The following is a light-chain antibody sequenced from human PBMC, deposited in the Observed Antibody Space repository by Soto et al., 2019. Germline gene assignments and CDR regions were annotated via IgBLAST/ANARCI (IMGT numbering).Light chain of an antibody. J-gene: IGKJ3*01. V-gene: IGKV3-11*01. CDR2: DAS. CDR1: QSVSRN. Sequence: EIVLTQSPATLCLSPGERATLSRRASQSVSRNLAWCQQKPGQAPRLLIYDASNRATGIPARFSGSGSVTDFTLTISSLEPEDFAVYYCQQRSNWATFGPGTKVDIK. CDR3: QQRSNWAT.